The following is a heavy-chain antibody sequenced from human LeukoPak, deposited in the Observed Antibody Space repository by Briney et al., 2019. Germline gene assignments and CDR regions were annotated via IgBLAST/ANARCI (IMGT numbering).Heavy chain of an antibody. V-gene: IGHV4-4*07. D-gene: IGHD5-12*01. CDR1: GGSISSYY. Sequence: SETLSLTCTVSGGSISSYYWSWIRRPAGKGLEWIGRIYTSGSTNYNPSLKSRVTMSVDTSKNQFSLKLSSVTAADTAVYYCARSPRGYSGYVAFDYWGQGTLVTVSS. CDR2: IYTSGST. J-gene: IGHJ4*02. CDR3: ARSPRGYSGYVAFDY.